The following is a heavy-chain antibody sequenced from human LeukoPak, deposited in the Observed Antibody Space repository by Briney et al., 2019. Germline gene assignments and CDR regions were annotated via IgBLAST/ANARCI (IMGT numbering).Heavy chain of an antibody. CDR2: IYYSGST. V-gene: IGHV4-59*01. CDR3: ARGPRNYYDSSGFDY. CDR1: GGSISSYY. Sequence: SETLSLTCTVSGGSISSYYWSWIRQPPGKGLEWIGYIYYSGSTNYNPSLKSRVTISVDTSKNQFSLKLSSVTAADTAVYYCARGPRNYYDSSGFDYWGQGTLVTVSS. D-gene: IGHD3-22*01. J-gene: IGHJ4*02.